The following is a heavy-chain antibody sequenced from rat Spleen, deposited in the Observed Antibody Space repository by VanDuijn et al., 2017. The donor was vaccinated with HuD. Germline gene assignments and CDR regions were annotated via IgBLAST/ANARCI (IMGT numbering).Heavy chain of an antibody. CDR2: ISYDGGGT. CDR1: GFTFSDYY. J-gene: IGHJ3*01. D-gene: IGHD4-3*01. V-gene: IGHV5-22*01. CDR3: VRQDTSGYSNWFAY. Sequence: EVQLAESGGGLVQPGRSLKLSCAASGFTFSDYYMAWVRQAPTKGLEWVASISYDGGGTYYRDSVKGRFTISRENTERTLYLLVDSLRSEDTATYYCVRQDTSGYSNWFAYWGQGTLVTVSS.